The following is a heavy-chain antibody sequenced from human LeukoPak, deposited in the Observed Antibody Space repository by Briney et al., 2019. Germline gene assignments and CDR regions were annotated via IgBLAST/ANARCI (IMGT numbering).Heavy chain of an antibody. Sequence: GGSLRLSCAASGFTFDDYGMSWVRQAPGKGLEWVSGINWNGGSTGYADSVKGRFTISRDNAKNSLYLQMNSLRAEDTALYYCAKDRNGVTPYYFDYWGQGTLVTVSS. V-gene: IGHV3-20*04. CDR2: INWNGGST. D-gene: IGHD2-21*02. CDR1: GFTFDDYG. CDR3: AKDRNGVTPYYFDY. J-gene: IGHJ4*02.